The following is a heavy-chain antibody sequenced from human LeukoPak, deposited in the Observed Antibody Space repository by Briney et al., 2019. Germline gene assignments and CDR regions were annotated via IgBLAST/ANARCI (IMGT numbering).Heavy chain of an antibody. V-gene: IGHV3-48*03. CDR2: ISSSGSTI. J-gene: IGHJ6*03. Sequence: GGSLRLSCAASGFTFSSYEMNWVRQAPGKGLEWVSYISSSGSTIYYADSVKGRFTISRDNAKNSLYLQMNSLRAEDTAVYYCATEYYYYYYMDVWGKGTTVTVSS. CDR1: GFTFSSYE. CDR3: ATEYYYYYYMDV.